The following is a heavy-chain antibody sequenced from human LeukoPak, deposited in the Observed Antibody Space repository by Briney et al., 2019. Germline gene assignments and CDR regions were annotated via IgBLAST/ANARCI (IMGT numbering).Heavy chain of an antibody. CDR2: IHYTGAT. V-gene: IGHV4-39*01. CDR1: GYSIGSRNYY. CDR3: ARHSTDYGSGSYSEPFDV. J-gene: IGHJ4*02. D-gene: IGHD3-10*01. Sequence: SETLSLTCTVSGYSIGSRNYYWVWIRQPPGKGLEWIGTIHYTGATYYNPSLKGRLTMFVAKSKNQFSLKMRFLPAADAALYFCARHSTDYGSGSYSEPFDVWGQGSLVVVSS.